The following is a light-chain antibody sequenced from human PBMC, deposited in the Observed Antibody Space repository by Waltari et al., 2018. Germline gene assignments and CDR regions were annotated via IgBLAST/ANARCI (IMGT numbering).Light chain of an antibody. CDR3: QQYSGYSGP. Sequence: DIQMTQFPSTLSASVGDRVTITCRASQRISRWLARYHQKPGKATKGLIYDASTWESGVPSRFSGSGSGTEFTLAISSLQPDDFATYYCQQYSGYSGPFGGGTKVEIK. V-gene: IGKV1-5*01. CDR1: QRISRW. J-gene: IGKJ4*01. CDR2: DAS.